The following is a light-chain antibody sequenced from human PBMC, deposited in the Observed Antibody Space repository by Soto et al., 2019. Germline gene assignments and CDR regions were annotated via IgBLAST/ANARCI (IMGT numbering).Light chain of an antibody. CDR3: TSYTSSSTQV. Sequence: QSALTQPASVSGSPGQSITISCTGTSSDVGTYNYVSWYQQYPGKAPKLMIYEVSNRPSGVSNRFSGSKSGNTASLTISGLQAEDEADYYCTSYTSSSTQVFGGGTKL. CDR1: SSDVGTYNY. V-gene: IGLV2-14*01. J-gene: IGLJ3*02. CDR2: EVS.